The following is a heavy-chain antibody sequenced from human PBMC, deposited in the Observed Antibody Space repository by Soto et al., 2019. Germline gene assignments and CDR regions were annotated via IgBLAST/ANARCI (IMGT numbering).Heavy chain of an antibody. Sequence: QLQLQGTGPGLVRPSETLSLTCAVSGGSISTSVYYWGWIRQPPGKGLEWIGSISSSGSTYDNPSLKSRITLSVDTSKNQFSLKLNSVTAADTAVYYCARSSPHSPLLYFFGYWGPGPLVTVSS. V-gene: IGHV4-39*01. CDR3: ARSSPHSPLLYFFGY. J-gene: IGHJ4*02. D-gene: IGHD5-18*01. CDR1: GGSISTSVYY. CDR2: ISSSGST.